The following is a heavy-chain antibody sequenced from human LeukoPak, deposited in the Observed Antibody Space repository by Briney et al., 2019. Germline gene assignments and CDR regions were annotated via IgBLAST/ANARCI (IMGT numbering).Heavy chain of an antibody. CDR2: IYYSGST. D-gene: IGHD2-15*01. CDR3: ARVVTIGYCSGGSCYRWFYA. V-gene: IGHV4-59*01. Sequence: PSETLSLTCTVSGGSISSYYWSSIRQPPGKGLEWIGYIYYSGSTNYNPSLKSRVTISVDTSKNQFSLKLSSVTAADKAVYYSARVVTIGYCSGGSCYRWFYAWGQGILVSVSS. CDR1: GGSISSYY. J-gene: IGHJ5*02.